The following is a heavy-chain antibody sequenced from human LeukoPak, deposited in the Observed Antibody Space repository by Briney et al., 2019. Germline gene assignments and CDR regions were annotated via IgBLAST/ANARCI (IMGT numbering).Heavy chain of an antibody. CDR1: GFTFSSYR. J-gene: IGHJ4*02. V-gene: IGHV3-7*01. D-gene: IGHD1-26*01. CDR3: ARDTRSFDY. Sequence: GGSLRLSCAASGFTFSSYRMNWVRQAPGKGLEWVANIKQDGSEKYYVDSVKGRFTISRDNAKNSLFLQMNSLRADDTAVYYCARDTRSFDYWGQGTLVTVSS. CDR2: IKQDGSEK.